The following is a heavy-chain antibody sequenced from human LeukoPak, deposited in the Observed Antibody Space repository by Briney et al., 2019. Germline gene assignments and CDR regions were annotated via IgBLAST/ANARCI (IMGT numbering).Heavy chain of an antibody. CDR2: IYYSGST. V-gene: IGHV4-61*01. CDR1: VRSVSSGSDY. J-gene: IGHJ4*02. D-gene: IGHD6-13*01. CDR3: ARVGYSSSS. Sequence: SETLSLTCTVPVRSVSSGSDYWSWIRQPPGKGLESIGYIYYSGSTNYNPSLKSRVTISVDTSKNQFSLKLSSVTAADTAVYYCARVGYSSSSWGQGTLVTVSS.